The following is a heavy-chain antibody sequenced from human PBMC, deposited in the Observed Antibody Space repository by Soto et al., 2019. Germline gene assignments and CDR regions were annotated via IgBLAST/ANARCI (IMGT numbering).Heavy chain of an antibody. CDR3: ARTLPNRQLFDS. CDR1: GDTISTGGYS. J-gene: IGHJ4*02. CDR2: TYHSGNP. V-gene: IGHV4-30-2*01. D-gene: IGHD1-1*01. Sequence: SETLSLTCGVSGDTISTGGYSWAWIRQPPGKALEWIGHTYHSGNPYYNPSLKSRVIISVDRSKNQFSLKVSSVTAADTAVYYCARTLPNRQLFDSWSQGTLVTVSS.